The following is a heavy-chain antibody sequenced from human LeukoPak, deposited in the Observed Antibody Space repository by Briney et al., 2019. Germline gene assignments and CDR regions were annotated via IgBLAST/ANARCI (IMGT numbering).Heavy chain of an antibody. CDR1: GFKFADYA. CDR3: ARVGGSRSYYNRY. CDR2: IGGSGGTT. V-gene: IGHV3-23*01. D-gene: IGHD3-10*01. Sequence: GGSLRLSCAASGFKFADYAMSWVRQAPGKGLEWVSSIGGSGGTTYYADSVKGRFTISRDNSKNTLYLQMNSLRAEDTAVYYCARVGGSRSYYNRYWGQGTLVTVSS. J-gene: IGHJ4*02.